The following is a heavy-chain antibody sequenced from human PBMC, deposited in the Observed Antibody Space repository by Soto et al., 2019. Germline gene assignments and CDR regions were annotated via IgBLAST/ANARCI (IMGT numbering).Heavy chain of an antibody. CDR3: AREWVDTAMEQPYYYGMDV. Sequence: SETLSLTCTVSGGSISSYYWSWIRQPPGKGLEWIGYIYYSGSTNYNPSLKSRVTISVDTTKNQFSLKLSSVTAADTAVYYCAREWVDTAMEQPYYYGMDVWGQGTTVTVSS. CDR2: IYYSGST. D-gene: IGHD5-18*01. V-gene: IGHV4-59*01. CDR1: GGSISSYY. J-gene: IGHJ6*02.